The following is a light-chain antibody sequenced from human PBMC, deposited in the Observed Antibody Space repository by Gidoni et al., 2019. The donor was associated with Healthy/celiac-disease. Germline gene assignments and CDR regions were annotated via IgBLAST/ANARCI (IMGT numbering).Light chain of an antibody. CDR3: QQLNSYPFT. CDR2: AAS. V-gene: IGKV1-9*01. J-gene: IGKJ4*01. CDR1: QGISSY. Sequence: DIQLTQSPSFLSASVGDRVTITCGASQGISSYLAWYQQKPGKAPKLLIYAASTLQSGVQSRFSGSGSGTEFTLTISSLQPEDFATYYCQQLNSYPFTFGGGTKVEIK.